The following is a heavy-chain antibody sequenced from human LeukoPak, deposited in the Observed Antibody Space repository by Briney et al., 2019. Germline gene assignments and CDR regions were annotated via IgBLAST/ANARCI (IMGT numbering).Heavy chain of an antibody. CDR2: ISYDGSNK. D-gene: IGHD3-16*01. Sequence: PGGSLRLSCAASGFTFSSCGMHWVRQAPGKGLEWVAVISYDGSNKYYADSVKGRFTISRDNSKNTLYLQMNSLRAEDTAVYYCAGGGWWPRIDYWGQGTLVTVSS. J-gene: IGHJ4*02. V-gene: IGHV3-30*03. CDR3: AGGGWWPRIDY. CDR1: GFTFSSCG.